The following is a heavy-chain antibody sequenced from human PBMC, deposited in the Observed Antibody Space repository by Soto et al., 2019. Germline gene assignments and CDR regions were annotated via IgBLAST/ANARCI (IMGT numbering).Heavy chain of an antibody. J-gene: IGHJ4*02. CDR2: IYYSGSS. D-gene: IGHD3-16*02. CDR1: GGSITSSEYY. V-gene: IGHV4-39*02. CDR3: ARGVRYYDYVWGSYRHPIYFDY. Sequence: PSETLSLTCTVSGGSITSSEYYWAWIRQPPGKGLQFVGTIYYSGSSYSNPSLKSRLSMSVDTSKNQFSLTMKSVTAADTGVYYCARGVRYYDYVWGSYRHPIYFDYWGQGTLVTVSS.